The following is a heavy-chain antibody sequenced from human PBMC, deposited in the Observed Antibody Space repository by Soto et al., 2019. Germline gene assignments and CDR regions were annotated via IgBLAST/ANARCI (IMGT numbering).Heavy chain of an antibody. V-gene: IGHV3-15*07. J-gene: IGHJ4*01. CDR2: IKSKTDGGTT. Sequence: SLRLSCAASGFTFSNAWINWVRQAPGKGLEWVGRIKSKTDGGTTDFAASVKGRFAISRDDSKNMVYLQMNSLKTEDTAVYYCTTGSYINYVKIRFVYWGHGTLVTVPS. D-gene: IGHD1-7*01. CDR3: TTGSYINYVKIRFVY. CDR1: GFTFSNAW.